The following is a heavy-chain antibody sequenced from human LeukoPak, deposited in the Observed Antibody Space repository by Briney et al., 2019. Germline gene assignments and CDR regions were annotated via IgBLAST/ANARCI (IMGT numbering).Heavy chain of an antibody. D-gene: IGHD5-12*01. J-gene: IGHJ6*03. CDR2: IKTDGSEK. CDR3: ARGSGGLRPYMDV. V-gene: IGHV3-7*01. Sequence: GGSLRLSCEGSGFTFSNYWMGWVRQAPGKGLQWVANIKTDGSEKYYVDSVKGRFTISRDNAKNSLYLQMNSLRAEDTAVYYCARGSGGLRPYMDVWGKGTTVTVSS. CDR1: GFTFSNYW.